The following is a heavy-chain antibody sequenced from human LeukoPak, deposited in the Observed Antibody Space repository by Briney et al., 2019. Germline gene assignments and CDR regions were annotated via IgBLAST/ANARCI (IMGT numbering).Heavy chain of an antibody. V-gene: IGHV3-21*01. CDR3: ARDPLHSDAYPLYFDY. D-gene: IGHD3-16*01. J-gene: IGHJ4*02. CDR1: GFTFSSYS. Sequence: GGSLRLSCAASGFTFSSYSMNWVRQAPGKGLEWVSYISSSSRNIHYGDSLKGRFTISRDNAKNSLFLQMNSLRAEDTAVYYCARDPLHSDAYPLYFDYWGQGILVTVSS. CDR2: ISSSSRNI.